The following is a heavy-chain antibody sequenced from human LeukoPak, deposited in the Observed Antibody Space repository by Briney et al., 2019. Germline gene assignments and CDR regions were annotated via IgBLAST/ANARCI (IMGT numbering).Heavy chain of an antibody. CDR1: GGSFSGYY. J-gene: IGHJ6*03. V-gene: IGHV4-34*01. CDR3: ARFRSGDSSGYYYYYYYMDV. CDR2: ITHSGST. Sequence: SETVSLTCAVYGGSFSGYYWSWIRQPPGKGLEWIGEITHSGSTNYNPSLKSRVTISVDTSKNQFSLKLSSVTAADTAVYYCARFRSGDSSGYYYYYYYMDVWGKGTTVTVSS. D-gene: IGHD3-22*01.